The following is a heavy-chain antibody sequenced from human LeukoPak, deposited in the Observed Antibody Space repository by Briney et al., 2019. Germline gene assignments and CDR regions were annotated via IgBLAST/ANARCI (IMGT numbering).Heavy chain of an antibody. CDR3: SRDVAGGQQWLVQYLDY. Sequence: KSGGSLRLSCAASGFTFSSYSMNWVRQPPGEGLEWVSSISSSSSYIYYADSVTGRFTISRDYAKTSLYLQMNSLRAEDTAVYYCSRDVAGGQQWLVQYLDYWGQGTLVTVSS. CDR2: ISSSSSYI. CDR1: GFTFSSYS. J-gene: IGHJ4*02. V-gene: IGHV3-21*01. D-gene: IGHD6-19*01.